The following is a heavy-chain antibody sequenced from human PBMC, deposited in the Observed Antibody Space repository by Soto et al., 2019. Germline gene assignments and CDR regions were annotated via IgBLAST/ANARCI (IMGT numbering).Heavy chain of an antibody. J-gene: IGHJ1*01. CDR3: TKERGMGATECFHH. V-gene: IGHV3-23*01. D-gene: IGHD1-26*01. Sequence: EVQLLESGGGLVQPGGSLRLSCAASGFTFNPYAMSWCRQAPGQGLEWISSISRSGRSTYYADSVKGRVTISRDNSENTLYLQMKRLRTEDTAVYYCTKERGMGATECFHHWGQGVLVTVSS. CDR2: ISRSGRST. CDR1: GFTFNPYA.